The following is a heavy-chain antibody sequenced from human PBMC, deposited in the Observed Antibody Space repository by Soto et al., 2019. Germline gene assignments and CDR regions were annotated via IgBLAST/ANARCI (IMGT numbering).Heavy chain of an antibody. V-gene: IGHV3-30*18. J-gene: IGHJ4*02. D-gene: IGHD5-18*01. CDR1: GFTFSSYG. CDR3: AKSSTAMTYFDY. Sequence: ESGGGVVQPGRSLRLSCAASGFTFSSYGMHWVRQAPGKGLEWVAVISYDGSNKYYADSVKGRFTISRDNSKNTLYLQMNSLRAEDTAVYYCAKSSTAMTYFDYWGQGTLVTVSS. CDR2: ISYDGSNK.